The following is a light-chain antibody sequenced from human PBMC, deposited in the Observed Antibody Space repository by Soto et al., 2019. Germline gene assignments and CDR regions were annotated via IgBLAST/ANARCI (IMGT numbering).Light chain of an antibody. CDR1: SSNIGSNY. CDR2: EHN. J-gene: IGLJ3*02. Sequence: QSVLTQPPSVSAAPGQKVTISCFGSSSNIGSNYVSWYQQLPGTAPKLLIYEHNKRPSGIPDRFSGSKSGTSAALGITGLQTGDEADYYCGTWDNSLSGWVFGGGTKVTVL. CDR3: GTWDNSLSGWV. V-gene: IGLV1-51*02.